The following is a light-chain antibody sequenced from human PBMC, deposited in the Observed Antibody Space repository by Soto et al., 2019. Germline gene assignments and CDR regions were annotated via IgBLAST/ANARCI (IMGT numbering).Light chain of an antibody. CDR2: KAS. J-gene: IGKJ1*01. V-gene: IGKV1-5*03. CDR1: QTISSW. CDR3: QHYNSYSEA. Sequence: DIQMTQSPSSLCASVGERFAITWRASQTISSWLAWYQQKPGKAPKLLIYKASTLKSGVPSRFSGSGSGTEFTLTISSLQPDDFATYYCQHYNSYSEAFGQGTKVDIK.